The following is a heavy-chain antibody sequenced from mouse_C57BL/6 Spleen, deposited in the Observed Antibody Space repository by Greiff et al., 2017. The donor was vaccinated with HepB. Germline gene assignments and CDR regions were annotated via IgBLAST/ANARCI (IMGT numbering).Heavy chain of an antibody. CDR1: GYSITSGYY. CDR2: ISYDGSN. CDR3: AQTGWDGYYFDY. D-gene: IGHD4-1*01. V-gene: IGHV3-6*01. J-gene: IGHJ2*01. Sequence: DVQLQESGPGLVKPSQSLSLTCSVTGYSITSGYYWNWIRQFPGNKLEWMGYISYDGSNNYNPSLKNRISITRDTSKNQFFLKLNSVTTEDTATYYCAQTGWDGYYFDYWGQGTTLTVSS.